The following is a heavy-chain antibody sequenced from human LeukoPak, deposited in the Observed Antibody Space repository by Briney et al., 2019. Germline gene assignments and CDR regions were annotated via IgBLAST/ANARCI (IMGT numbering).Heavy chain of an antibody. CDR1: GYTFTSYG. CDR3: ARESNYYGSGSYGY. V-gene: IGHV1-18*01. Sequence: ASVKVSCKASGYTFTSYGISWVRQAPGQGLEWMGWISAYNGNTNYAQKLQGRVTMTTDTSTSTAYMELRSLRSDDTAVYYCARESNYYGSGSYGYWGQGTLVTVSS. J-gene: IGHJ4*02. CDR2: ISAYNGNT. D-gene: IGHD3-10*01.